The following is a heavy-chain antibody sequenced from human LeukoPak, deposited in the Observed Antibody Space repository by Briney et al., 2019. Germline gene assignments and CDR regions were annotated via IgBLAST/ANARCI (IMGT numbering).Heavy chain of an antibody. J-gene: IGHJ4*02. Sequence: QAGGSLRLSRAASGFTFSSYAMHWVRQAPGKGLEWVAVISYDGSNKYYADSVKGRFTISRDNSKNTLYLQMNSLRAEDTAVYYCAKEKRKWELGQWGQGTLVTVSS. V-gene: IGHV3-30-3*01. CDR2: ISYDGSNK. D-gene: IGHD1-26*01. CDR3: AKEKRKWELGQ. CDR1: GFTFSSYA.